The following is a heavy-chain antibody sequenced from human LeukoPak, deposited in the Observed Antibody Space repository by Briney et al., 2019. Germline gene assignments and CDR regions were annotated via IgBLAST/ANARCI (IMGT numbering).Heavy chain of an antibody. Sequence: SETLSLTCTVSGGSISSYYWSWIRQPPGKGLEWIGYIYYSGSTNYNPSLKSRVTISVDTSKNQFSLKLSSVTAADTAVYYCARALLRPWFNPWGQGTLVTVSS. J-gene: IGHJ5*02. V-gene: IGHV4-59*01. D-gene: IGHD4-17*01. CDR2: IYYSGST. CDR1: GGSISSYY. CDR3: ARALLRPWFNP.